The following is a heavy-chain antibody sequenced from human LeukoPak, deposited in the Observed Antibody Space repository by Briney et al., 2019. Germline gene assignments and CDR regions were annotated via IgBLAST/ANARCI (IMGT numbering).Heavy chain of an antibody. CDR1: GFTFSSYA. V-gene: IGHV3-30*04. CDR2: ISYDGSNK. J-gene: IGHJ4*02. Sequence: GRSLRLSCAASGFTFSSYAMHWVRQAPGKGLEGVAVISYDGSNKYYADSVKGRFTISRDSSKNTLYLQMNSLRAEDTAVYYCARDLERVFDYWGQGTLVTVSS. D-gene: IGHD1-1*01. CDR3: ARDLERVFDY.